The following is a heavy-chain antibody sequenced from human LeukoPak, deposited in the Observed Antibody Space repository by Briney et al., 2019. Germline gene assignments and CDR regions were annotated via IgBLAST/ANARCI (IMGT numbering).Heavy chain of an antibody. CDR1: GGSFSGYY. V-gene: IGHV4-34*01. J-gene: IGHJ6*03. CDR2: INHSGST. CDR3: ARRLLWFGETRYYMDV. Sequence: PSETLSLTCAVYGGSFSGYYWSWIRQPPGKGLEWIGEINHSGSTNYNPSLKSRVTISVDTSKNQFSLKLSSVTAADTAVYYCARRLLWFGETRYYMDVWGKGTTVTISS. D-gene: IGHD3-10*01.